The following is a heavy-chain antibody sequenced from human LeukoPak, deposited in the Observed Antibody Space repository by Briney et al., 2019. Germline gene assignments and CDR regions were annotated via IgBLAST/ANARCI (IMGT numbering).Heavy chain of an antibody. V-gene: IGHV1-18*01. CDR3: ARGGPYDYVWGSYRPDFDY. Sequence: ASVKVSCKASGYTFTSYGISWVRQAPGQGLEWMGWISAYNGNTNYAQKFQGRVTITADESTSTAYMELSSLRSEDTAVYYCARGGPYDYVWGSYRPDFDYWGQGTLVTVSS. D-gene: IGHD3-16*02. CDR1: GYTFTSYG. CDR2: ISAYNGNT. J-gene: IGHJ4*02.